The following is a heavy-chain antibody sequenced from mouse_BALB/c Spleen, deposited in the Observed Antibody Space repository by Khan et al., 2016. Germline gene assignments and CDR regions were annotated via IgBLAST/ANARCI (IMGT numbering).Heavy chain of an antibody. CDR1: VYTFSSYW. CDR3: ARRGWGYEDAMDY. CDR2: ILPGSRST. V-gene: IGHV1-9*01. D-gene: IGHD2-2*01. J-gene: IGHJ4*01. Sequence: QVQLQQSGAELMKPGASVKISCKATVYTFSSYWIEWVKQRPGHGLEWIGEILPGSRSTDYNEKFKGKATFTADSSSNTAYMQLSSLTSEDSAVYYCARRGWGYEDAMDYWGQGTSVTVSS.